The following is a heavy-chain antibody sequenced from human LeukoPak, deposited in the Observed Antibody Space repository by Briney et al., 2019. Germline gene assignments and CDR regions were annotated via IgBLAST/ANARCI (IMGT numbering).Heavy chain of an antibody. V-gene: IGHV3-20*04. J-gene: IGHJ4*02. CDR3: ARAQTYGDSRLLLDY. D-gene: IGHD4-17*01. CDR2: INWNGGST. CDR1: GFTFSSYE. Sequence: GGSLRLSCAASGFTFSSYEMNWLRQAPGKGLEWVSGINWNGGSTGYADSVEGRFTISRDNAKNSQYLQMNSLRVEDTALYYCARAQTYGDSRLLLDYWGQGTLVTVSS.